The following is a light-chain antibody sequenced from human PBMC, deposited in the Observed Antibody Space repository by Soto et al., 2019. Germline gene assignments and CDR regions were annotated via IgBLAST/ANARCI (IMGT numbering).Light chain of an antibody. CDR2: RAS. CDR1: HSISSW. Sequence: DIQMTQSPSTLSASVGDRVTITCRASHSISSWLAWYQQKPGKAPNLLIYRASSLESGVPSRFSGSGSGTEFTLTISSLQPDDCATYCCQQYNSFPTFGQGTKVEIK. V-gene: IGKV1-5*03. CDR3: QQYNSFPT. J-gene: IGKJ1*01.